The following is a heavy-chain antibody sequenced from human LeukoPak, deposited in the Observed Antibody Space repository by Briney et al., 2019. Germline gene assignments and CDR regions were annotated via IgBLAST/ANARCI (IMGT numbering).Heavy chain of an antibody. CDR1: GGSFSGYY. CDR3: ARAPFYYYGSGSYSFDY. Sequence: SETLSLTCAVYGGSFSGYYWSWIRQPPGKGLEWIGEINHSGSTNYNPSLKSRVTISVDTSKNQFSLKLSSVTAADTAVYYCARAPFYYYGSGSYSFDYWGQGTLVTVSS. CDR2: INHSGST. V-gene: IGHV4-34*01. D-gene: IGHD3-10*01. J-gene: IGHJ4*02.